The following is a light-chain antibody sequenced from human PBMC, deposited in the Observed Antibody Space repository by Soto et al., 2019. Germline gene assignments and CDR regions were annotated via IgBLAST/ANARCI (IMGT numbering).Light chain of an antibody. J-gene: IGKJ1*01. V-gene: IGKV3-20*01. CDR2: DAS. CDR1: QSVSSY. Sequence: SPLPPPFPRRPRAPPSGRASQSVSSYLAWYQQKPGQAPRLLIYDASNRATGIPDRFRGSGPGTDFTLTISRLEPEDFAVYYCQQYGSLGTFGQGTKVDI. CDR3: QQYGSLGT.